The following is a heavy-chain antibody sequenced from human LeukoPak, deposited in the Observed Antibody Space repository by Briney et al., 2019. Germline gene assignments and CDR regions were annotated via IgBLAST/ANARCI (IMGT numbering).Heavy chain of an antibody. CDR3: ARYCSGGSCPAFDP. D-gene: IGHD2-15*01. Sequence: AASVKVSCKASGYSLTGYYMHWVRQAPGQGLEWMGWINPNSGGTNYAQKFQGRVTMTRDTSISTAYMELSRLRSEDTAVYYCARYCSGGSCPAFDPWGQGTLVTVSS. J-gene: IGHJ5*02. V-gene: IGHV1-2*02. CDR2: INPNSGGT. CDR1: GYSLTGYY.